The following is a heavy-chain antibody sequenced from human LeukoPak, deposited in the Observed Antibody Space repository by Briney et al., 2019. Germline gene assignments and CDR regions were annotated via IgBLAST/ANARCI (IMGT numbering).Heavy chain of an antibody. V-gene: IGHV4-61*02. CDR1: GDSISSGDYY. J-gene: IGHJ4*02. CDR2: ISSSGST. Sequence: PSETLSLTCTVSGDSISSGDYYWSWIRQPAGKGLEWIGRISSSGSTNYNPSLKSRVTISVDTSKNQFSLKLSSVTAADTAVYYCARGRIAARGKPTRYYFDYWGQGTLVTVSS. CDR3: ARGRIAARGKPTRYYFDY. D-gene: IGHD6-6*01.